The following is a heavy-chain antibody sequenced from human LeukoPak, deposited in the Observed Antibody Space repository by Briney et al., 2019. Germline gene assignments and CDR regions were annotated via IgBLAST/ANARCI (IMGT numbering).Heavy chain of an antibody. J-gene: IGHJ4*02. CDR2: ISSDGSST. V-gene: IGHV3-74*01. CDR1: GFTFSSYW. D-gene: IGHD3-22*01. Sequence: GGSLRLSCAASGFTFSSYWMHWVRQAPGKGLVWVSRISSDGSSTSYADSVKGRFTISRDNAKNTLYLQMNSLRAEDTAVYYCAVHYYDSSGYDYWGQGTLVTVSS. CDR3: AVHYYDSSGYDY.